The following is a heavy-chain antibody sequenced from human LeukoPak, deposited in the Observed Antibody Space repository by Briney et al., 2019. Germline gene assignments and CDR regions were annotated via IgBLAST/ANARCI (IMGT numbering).Heavy chain of an antibody. V-gene: IGHV4-34*01. CDR2: INHSGST. CDR3: ARGYTFDY. J-gene: IGHJ4*02. D-gene: IGHD2-2*02. CDR1: GGSFSGYY. Sequence: PSETLSLTCAVYGGSFSGYYWSWIRQPPGKGLEWIGEINHSGSTNYNPSHKSRVTISVDTSKNQFSLKLSSVTAADTAVYYCARGYTFDYWGQGTLVTVSS.